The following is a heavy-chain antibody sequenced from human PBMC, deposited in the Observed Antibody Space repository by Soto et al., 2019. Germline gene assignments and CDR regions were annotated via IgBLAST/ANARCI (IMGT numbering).Heavy chain of an antibody. CDR2: INTDGSVA. CDR1: GLTFRSYW. D-gene: IGHD5-12*01. J-gene: IGHJ4*02. V-gene: IGHV3-74*03. CDR3: ARDHHRYSGYDYVDY. Sequence: GGSLRLSCAASGLTFRSYWMHWVRQAPGKGLVWVSRINTDGSVAMYVDSVKGRFTISRDNAKNTLYLHMNSLRAEDTAVYYCARDHHRYSGYDYVDYWGQGTLVTVSS.